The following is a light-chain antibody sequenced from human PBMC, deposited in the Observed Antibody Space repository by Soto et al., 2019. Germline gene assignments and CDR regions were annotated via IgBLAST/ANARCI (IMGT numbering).Light chain of an antibody. CDR1: SSDVGGYNY. V-gene: IGLV2-14*01. CDR3: ISYTSSITRV. J-gene: IGLJ1*01. CDR2: EVS. Sequence: QSVLTQPASVSGSPGQSITISCTGTSSDVGGYNYVSWYQQHPGKAPKLMIYEVSNRPSGVSNRFSGSKSGNTASLTISGLQDEDEADYYCISYTSSITRVFGTGTKVTVL.